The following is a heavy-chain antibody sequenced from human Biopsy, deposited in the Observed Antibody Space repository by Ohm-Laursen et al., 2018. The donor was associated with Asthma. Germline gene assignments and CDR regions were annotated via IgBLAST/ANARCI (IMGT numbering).Heavy chain of an antibody. CDR1: GFTFHNYV. Sequence: SLRLSCAASGFTFHNYVMHWVRQAPGKGLEWVAGIFFDGSNKYYADSVKGRFTISRDNAKNSLFLQMNSLRAEDTAVYYCARLIPGNSDYWGQGTLVTVSA. J-gene: IGHJ4*02. CDR2: IFFDGSNK. V-gene: IGHV3-30-3*01. CDR3: ARLIPGNSDY. D-gene: IGHD2-21*01.